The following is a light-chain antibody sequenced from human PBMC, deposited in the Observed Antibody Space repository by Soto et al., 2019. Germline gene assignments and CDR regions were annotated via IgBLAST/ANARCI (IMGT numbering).Light chain of an antibody. J-gene: IGKJ1*01. CDR3: QHHNSYSQT. CDR1: QSIRYY. Sequence: DIQLTQSPPALSASVGDRVTITCRASQSIRYYLAWYQQMPGKAPKLLIYGASSLQSGVPSRFSGSGSGTKFTLTISSLQPDDFATYFCQHHNSYSQTFGQGTK. CDR2: GAS. V-gene: IGKV1-5*01.